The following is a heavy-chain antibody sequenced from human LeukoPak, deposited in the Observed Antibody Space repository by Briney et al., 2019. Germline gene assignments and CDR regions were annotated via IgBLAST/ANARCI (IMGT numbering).Heavy chain of an antibody. CDR2: IYSDGST. CDR1: GFPVSSNY. J-gene: IGHJ4*02. Sequence: PGASLRLSYAASGFPVSSNYMSWVRQAPGKGLEWVSVIYSDGSTYYADSVKGRFTISRDNSKNTLYLQMNSLRVEDTAVYYCARSIAVAAFDYWGQGTLVTVSS. D-gene: IGHD6-19*01. CDR3: ARSIAVAAFDY. V-gene: IGHV3-66*01.